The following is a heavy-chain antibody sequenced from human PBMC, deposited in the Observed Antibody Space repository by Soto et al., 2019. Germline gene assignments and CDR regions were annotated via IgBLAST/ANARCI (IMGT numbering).Heavy chain of an antibody. D-gene: IGHD6-13*01. V-gene: IGHV4-4*02. CDR2: IYHSGST. J-gene: IGHJ3*02. Sequence: SETLSLPCAVSVGSISSSNWWSWVRQPPGQGLEWIGQIYHSGSTNYNPSLKSRVTISVDKSKNHFSLELSSVTAADTAVYYSARDPPSSSSPGVDGFAIWGQETPVSVSS. CDR3: ARDPPSSSSPGVDGFAI. CDR1: VGSISSSNW.